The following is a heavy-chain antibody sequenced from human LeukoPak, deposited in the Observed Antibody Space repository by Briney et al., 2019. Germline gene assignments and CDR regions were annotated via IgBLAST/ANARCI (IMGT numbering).Heavy chain of an antibody. J-gene: IGHJ4*02. Sequence: GGSLRLSCAASGFTFASYAMTWVRQAPGKGLEWVSAISGSGVSTYYADSVKGRFTISRGNSKNTLYLQMNSLRAEGTAVYYCAKDDGNPYGSGSYFDYWGQGTLVTVSS. D-gene: IGHD3-10*01. CDR2: ISGSGVST. V-gene: IGHV3-23*01. CDR3: AKDDGNPYGSGSYFDY. CDR1: GFTFASYA.